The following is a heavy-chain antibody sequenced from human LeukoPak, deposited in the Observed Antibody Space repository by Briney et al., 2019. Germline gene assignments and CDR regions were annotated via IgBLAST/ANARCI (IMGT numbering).Heavy chain of an antibody. J-gene: IGHJ4*02. CDR2: VFTTGTT. CDR1: GGSISSYY. V-gene: IGHV4-4*08. Sequence: SETLSLTCTVSGGSISSYYWSWIRQPPGKGLEWIGYVFTTGTTYYNPSLNSRVTISLDMSKNQFFLKLRSVTAADTAVYFCVRGVTRGYIYADWGQGTLVTVSS. D-gene: IGHD5-18*01. CDR3: VRGVTRGYIYAD.